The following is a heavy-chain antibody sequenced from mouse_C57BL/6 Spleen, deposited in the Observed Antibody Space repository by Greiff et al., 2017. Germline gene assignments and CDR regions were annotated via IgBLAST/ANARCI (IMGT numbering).Heavy chain of an antibody. D-gene: IGHD4-1*01. CDR2: IYPSDSET. CDR3: ARRNWYFDY. V-gene: IGHV1-61*01. J-gene: IGHJ2*01. Sequence: QVQLQQPGAELVRPGSSVKLSCKASGYTFTSYWMDWVKQRPGQGLEWIGNIYPSDSETHYTQKFQDKATLTVDKSSSTAYMQLSSLTSEDSAVYYCARRNWYFDYWGQGTTLTVSA. CDR1: GYTFTSYW.